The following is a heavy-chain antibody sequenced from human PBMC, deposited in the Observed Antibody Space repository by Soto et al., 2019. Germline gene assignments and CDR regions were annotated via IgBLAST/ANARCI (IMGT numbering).Heavy chain of an antibody. Sequence: QGQLVQSGAEVRKPGASVKVSCQASGYIFNNYGLSWVRQVPGQGLEWVGWIGTYIGKTDYAQKFRDRVTMTADPTTTTAYMELRSLTSDDSAFYYCARCYCSVGSCFTCWHFDLWGRGTPVTVSS. CDR2: IGTYIGKT. J-gene: IGHJ2*01. CDR3: ARCYCSVGSCFTCWHFDL. V-gene: IGHV1-18*01. CDR1: GYIFNNYG. D-gene: IGHD6-19*01.